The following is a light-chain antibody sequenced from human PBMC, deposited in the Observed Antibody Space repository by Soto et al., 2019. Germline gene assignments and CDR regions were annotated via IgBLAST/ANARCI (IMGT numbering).Light chain of an antibody. CDR2: AAY. J-gene: IGKJ3*01. CDR3: QRRDSIPLT. CDR1: QSINNF. Sequence: DIQMTQSPSSLSASVGDRVTITCRASQSINNFLNWYHQKPGKPPKLLIYAAYNLQSGDPSRFSGSVSGTDFTLTISSPQPEDFAIYYCQRRDSIPLTFDPGTKVDIK. V-gene: IGKV1-39*01.